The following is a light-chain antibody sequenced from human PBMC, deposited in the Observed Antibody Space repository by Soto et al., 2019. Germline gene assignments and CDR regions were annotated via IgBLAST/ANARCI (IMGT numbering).Light chain of an antibody. CDR3: QQYYSTPYT. Sequence: DIVMTQSPDSPAVSLGERATINCKSSQSVLYSSNNKNYLAWYQQKPGQPPKLLIYWASTRESGVPDRFSGRGSGTDFTLTISSLQAEDVAVYYCQQYYSTPYTFGQGTKLEIK. CDR1: QSVLYSSNNKNY. J-gene: IGKJ2*01. V-gene: IGKV4-1*01. CDR2: WAS.